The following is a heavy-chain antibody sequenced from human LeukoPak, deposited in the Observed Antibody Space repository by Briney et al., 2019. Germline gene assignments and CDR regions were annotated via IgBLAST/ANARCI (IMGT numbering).Heavy chain of an antibody. CDR1: GGSISSYY. V-gene: IGHV4-4*09. J-gene: IGHJ6*03. CDR2: IYTSGST. CDR3: ARRGRGAVTGIAAAGTFPLNYYYYYMDV. Sequence: SETLSLTCTVSGGSISSYYWSWIRQPPGEGLEWIGYIYTSGSTNYNPSLKSRVTISVDTSKNQFSLKLSSVTAADTAVYYCARRGRGAVTGIAAAGTFPLNYYYYYMDVWGKGTMVTVSS. D-gene: IGHD6-13*01.